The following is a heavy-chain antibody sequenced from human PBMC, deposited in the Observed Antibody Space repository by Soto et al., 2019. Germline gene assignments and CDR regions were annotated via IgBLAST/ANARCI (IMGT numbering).Heavy chain of an antibody. J-gene: IGHJ4*02. CDR2: ISAYNGNT. V-gene: IGHV1-18*01. Sequence: SVKVSCKASGYTFTSYGISWVRQAPGQGLEWMGWISAYNGNTNYAQKLQGRVTMTTDTSTSTAYMELRSLRSDDTAVYYCARLLWFGESDNDFDYWGQGTLVTVSS. CDR1: GYTFTSYG. CDR3: ARLLWFGESDNDFDY. D-gene: IGHD3-10*01.